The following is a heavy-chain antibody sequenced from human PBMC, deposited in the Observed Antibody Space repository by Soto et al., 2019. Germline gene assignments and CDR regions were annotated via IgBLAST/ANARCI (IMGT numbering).Heavy chain of an antibody. CDR1: GYTFTGYY. CDR2: INPNSGGT. Sequence: QVQLVQSGAEVKKPGASVKVSCKAAGYTFTGYYMHWVRQAPGQGLEWMGWINPNSGGTNYAQKLQGWVTMTRDKSISTAYMEMSRLRSDDTAVYYCAREWYSTSASAPVWGMDVWGQGTTVTVSS. J-gene: IGHJ6*02. V-gene: IGHV1-2*04. D-gene: IGHD6-6*01. CDR3: AREWYSTSASAPVWGMDV.